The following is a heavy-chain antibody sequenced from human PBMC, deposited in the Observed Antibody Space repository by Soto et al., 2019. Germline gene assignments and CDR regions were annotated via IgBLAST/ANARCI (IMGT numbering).Heavy chain of an antibody. CDR2: IYAGTIT. CDR1: GITVSSYY. J-gene: IGHJ4*02. CDR3: ARIPYDNSGTIFDY. Sequence: PGGSLRLSCAVSGITVSSYYMSWVRQAAGKGLEWVSVIYAGTITYYADSVKGRFTIYRDNSKNTLNLEMNSLRVEDTAVYYCARIPYDNSGTIFDYWGQGTLVTVS. D-gene: IGHD3-22*01. V-gene: IGHV3-53*01.